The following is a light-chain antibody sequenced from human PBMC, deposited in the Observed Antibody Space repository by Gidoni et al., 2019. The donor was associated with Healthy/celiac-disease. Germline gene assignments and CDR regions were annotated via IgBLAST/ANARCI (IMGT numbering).Light chain of an antibody. Sequence: SYELXXXPSVSVSPGQTARITCSGGALPKQYAYWYQQKPGQAPVLVIYKDSERPSGIPERFSGSSSGTTVTLTXXGVQAEDEADYYCQSADSSGTYCVVFGXXXKLTVL. V-gene: IGLV3-25*03. J-gene: IGLJ2*01. CDR2: KDS. CDR3: QSADSSGTYCVV. CDR1: ALPKQY.